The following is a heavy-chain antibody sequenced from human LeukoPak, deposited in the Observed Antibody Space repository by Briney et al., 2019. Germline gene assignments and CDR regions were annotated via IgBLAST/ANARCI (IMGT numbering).Heavy chain of an antibody. CDR3: AKVSLDDSSGYYYDY. Sequence: PAGSLSLSCAASGVTFSSYTMNWVRQAPGKGLEWVSAISGSGGSTYYADSVKGRFTISRDNSKNTLNLQMNSLRAEDTAVYYCAKVSLDDSSGYYYDYWGQGTLVTVSS. V-gene: IGHV3-23*01. CDR1: GVTFSSYT. D-gene: IGHD3-22*01. CDR2: ISGSGGST. J-gene: IGHJ4*02.